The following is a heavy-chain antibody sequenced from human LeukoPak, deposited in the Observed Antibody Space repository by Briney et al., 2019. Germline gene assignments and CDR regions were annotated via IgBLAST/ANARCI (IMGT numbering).Heavy chain of an antibody. CDR2: ISAYNGNT. CDR1: GYTFTSYY. V-gene: IGHV1-18*04. CDR3: ALLTETSDAFDI. Sequence: APVKVSCKASGYTFTSYYMHWVRQAPGQGLEWMGWISAYNGNTNYAQKLQGRVTMTTDTSTSISYMELRSLRSDDTAVYYCALLTETSDAFDIWGQGTMVTVSS. J-gene: IGHJ3*02.